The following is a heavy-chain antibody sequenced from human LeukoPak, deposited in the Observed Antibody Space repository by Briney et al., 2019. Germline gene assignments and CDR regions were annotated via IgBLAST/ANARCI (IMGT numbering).Heavy chain of an antibody. Sequence: PSETLSLTCTVSGGSISTYFWSWIRQPPGKGLKWIGYIYHSGSTNYNPSLKSRVTMSVDTSKSQFSLKLSSVTAADTAVYYCARQSGYSSGYGFDYWGQGTLVTVSS. CDR2: IYHSGST. J-gene: IGHJ4*02. V-gene: IGHV4-59*08. CDR1: GGSISTYF. CDR3: ARQSGYSSGYGFDY. D-gene: IGHD6-19*01.